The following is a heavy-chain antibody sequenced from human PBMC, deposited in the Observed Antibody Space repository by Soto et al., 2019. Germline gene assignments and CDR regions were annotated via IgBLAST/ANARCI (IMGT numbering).Heavy chain of an antibody. CDR2: TSYDGSKK. J-gene: IGHJ4*02. V-gene: IGHV3-33*01. D-gene: IGHD3-10*01. CDR1: GYVFNHYG. Sequence: QVQLVESGGGVVQPGRSLRLSCAASGYVFNHYGLHWVRQAPGKGLEWLTLTSYDGSKKQYADSVKGRFPISRDDSKNTVYLQMNSLRVDDTAVYYWAGWGGSRSSGYYIDHWGQGTLVTLSS. CDR3: AGWGGSRSSGYYIDH.